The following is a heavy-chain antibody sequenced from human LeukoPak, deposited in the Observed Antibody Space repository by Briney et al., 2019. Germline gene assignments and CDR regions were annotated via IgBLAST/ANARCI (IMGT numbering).Heavy chain of an antibody. CDR1: GFTFTSHW. V-gene: IGHV3-7*03. CDR2: INQDGSEK. J-gene: IGHJ4*02. D-gene: IGHD2-15*01. Sequence: GGSLRLSCAASGFTFTSHWMTWLRQAPGKGLEWVANINQDGSEKYFVDSVKGRFTIPRDNAKNSLYLQMNSLRAGDAAVYYCAKAPVTTCSGVYCYPFDYWSQGTLVTVSS. CDR3: AKAPVTTCSGVYCYPFDY.